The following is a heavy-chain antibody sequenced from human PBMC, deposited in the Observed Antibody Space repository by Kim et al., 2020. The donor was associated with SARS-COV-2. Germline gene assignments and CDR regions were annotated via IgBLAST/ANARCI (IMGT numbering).Heavy chain of an antibody. V-gene: IGHV3-33*01. D-gene: IGHD3-10*01. CDR3: ARDLSYYYGSGNNSYYAMDV. CDR1: GFTFSSYG. J-gene: IGHJ6*02. Sequence: GGSLRLSCAASGFTFSSYGIHWVRQAPGKGLEWVAVIWYDGSKKEYADSVKGRFSISRDNSKNTLYLQMNNLRAEDTAVYYCARDLSYYYGSGNNSYYAMDVWGPGTTVTGSS. CDR2: IWYDGSKK.